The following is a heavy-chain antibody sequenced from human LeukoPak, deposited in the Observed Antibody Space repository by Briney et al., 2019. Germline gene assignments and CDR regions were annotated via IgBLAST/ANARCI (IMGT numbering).Heavy chain of an antibody. CDR2: INHSGST. D-gene: IGHD2-2*02. V-gene: IGHV4-34*01. Sequence: SETLSLTCAVYGGSFSGYYWSWIRQPPGKGLEWIGEINHSGSTNYNPSLKSRVTISVDTSKNQFSLKLSSVTAADTAVYYCASGGIVVVPAAIVEDSVLGDVWGQGTTVTVSS. J-gene: IGHJ6*02. CDR1: GGSFSGYY. CDR3: ASGGIVVVPAAIVEDSVLGDV.